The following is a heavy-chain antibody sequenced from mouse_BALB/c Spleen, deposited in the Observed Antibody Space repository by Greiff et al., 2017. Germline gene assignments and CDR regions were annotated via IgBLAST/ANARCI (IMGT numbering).Heavy chain of an antibody. CDR2: INSNGGST. J-gene: IGHJ3*01. CDR1: GFTFSSYG. V-gene: IGHV5-6-3*01. CDR3: ARGGLTGTWFAY. D-gene: IGHD4-1*01. Sequence: EVKVVESGGGLVQPGGSLKLSCAASGFTFSSYGMSWVRQTPDKRLELVATINSNGGSTYYPDSVKGRFTISRDNAKNTLYLQMSSLKSEDTAMYYCARGGLTGTWFAYWGQGTLVTVSA.